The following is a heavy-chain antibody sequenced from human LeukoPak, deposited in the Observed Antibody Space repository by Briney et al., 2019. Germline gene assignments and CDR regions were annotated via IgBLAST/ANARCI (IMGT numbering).Heavy chain of an antibody. D-gene: IGHD6-19*01. CDR1: GFTFSSYA. CDR2: ISYDGSNK. V-gene: IGHV3-30*04. Sequence: GGSLRLSCAASGFTFSSYAMHWVRQAPGKGLEWVALISYDGSNKYYADSVKGRFTISRDNSQNTLYLKMNSLRTEDTTVYYCARDKWAVAGTGRNFFDYWGQGTLVTVSS. J-gene: IGHJ4*02. CDR3: ARDKWAVAGTGRNFFDY.